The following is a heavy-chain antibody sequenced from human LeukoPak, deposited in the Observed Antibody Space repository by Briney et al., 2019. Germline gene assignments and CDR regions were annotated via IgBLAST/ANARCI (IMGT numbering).Heavy chain of an antibody. CDR2: IFNTGST. Sequence: PSESLSLTCTVSGGSISTYYWSWIRQSPGKGLEWIGCIFNTGSTNQNPSLKSRVTISVDTSKNQFSLKLSSVTAADTAVYYCARGAYCGGDCYYNWFDPWGQGTLVTVSS. V-gene: IGHV4-59*12. J-gene: IGHJ5*02. CDR3: ARGAYCGGDCYYNWFDP. CDR1: GGSISTYY. D-gene: IGHD2-21*02.